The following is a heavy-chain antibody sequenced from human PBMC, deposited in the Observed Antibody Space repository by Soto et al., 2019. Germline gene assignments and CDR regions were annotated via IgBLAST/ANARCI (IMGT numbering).Heavy chain of an antibody. Sequence: QVHLQESGPGLVKPSQTLSLTCTVSGGYISSGGYYWSWIRQHPGKGLEWIGYIYYSGSTYYNPSLKSRATISVDTSKNQFSLKLSSMTAADTAVYYCAREGIAAAGTFDYWGQGTLVTVSS. CDR2: IYYSGST. V-gene: IGHV4-31*03. CDR1: GGYISSGGYY. J-gene: IGHJ4*02. CDR3: AREGIAAAGTFDY. D-gene: IGHD6-13*01.